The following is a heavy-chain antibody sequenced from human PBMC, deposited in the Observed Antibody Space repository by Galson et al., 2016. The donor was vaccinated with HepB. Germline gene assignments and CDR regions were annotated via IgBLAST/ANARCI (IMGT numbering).Heavy chain of an antibody. CDR1: GFTFSSSS. Sequence: SLRLSCAASGFTFSSSSMSWVRQAPGKGLEWVAAIDGRDDTTYYAASVKGRFSISRDSSKNTLYLQMNTLRVEDTAVYYCAKGGDYDNWGQGTLVTVSS. V-gene: IGHV3-23*01. CDR2: IDGRDDTT. CDR3: AKGGDYDN. J-gene: IGHJ4*02. D-gene: IGHD3-16*01.